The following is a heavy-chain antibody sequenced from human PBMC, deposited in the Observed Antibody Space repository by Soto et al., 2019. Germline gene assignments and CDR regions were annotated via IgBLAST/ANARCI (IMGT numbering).Heavy chain of an antibody. V-gene: IGHV3-33*01. CDR3: ARDDDYPDNGFDY. CDR1: GFTFSRHG. J-gene: IGHJ4*02. D-gene: IGHD4-17*01. Sequence: QVQLVESGGGVVQPGTSLRLSCAASGFTFSRHGMHWVRQTPGKGLEWLAVILNDASGHWYADSVKGRFTISRDNFENTLYLRMNGLRLEETAMYYCARDDDYPDNGFDYWGQGTLVTVSS. CDR2: ILNDASGH.